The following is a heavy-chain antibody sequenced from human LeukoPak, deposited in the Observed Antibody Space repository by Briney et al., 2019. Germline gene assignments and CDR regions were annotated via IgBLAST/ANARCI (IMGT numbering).Heavy chain of an antibody. CDR1: GFTFSNNY. J-gene: IGHJ4*02. CDR3: ARDYGDLDFDY. D-gene: IGHD4-17*01. CDR2: SYSGGST. Sequence: GGSLRLSCAASGFTFSNNYMSWIRQAPGKGLEWVSVSYSGGSTYYADPVKGRFTISRDNSKNTLYLHMNSLRVEDTAVYYCARDYGDLDFDYWGQGTLVTVSS. V-gene: IGHV3-66*01.